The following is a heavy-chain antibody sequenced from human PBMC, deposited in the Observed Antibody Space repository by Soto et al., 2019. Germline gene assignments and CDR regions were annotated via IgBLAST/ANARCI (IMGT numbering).Heavy chain of an antibody. J-gene: IGHJ3*02. CDR2: INTDGGSS. CDR3: AREAGYCSRTSCYRRAFDT. Sequence: VQLVESGGDLVQPGGSLRLSCAASGFTFSGHWMHWVRQVPGKGLEWVSRINTDGGSSAYADSVKGRFTISRDNAKNTLYLQMNGLRADDTAVYYCAREAGYCSRTSCYRRAFDTWSQGTTVTVSS. D-gene: IGHD2-2*01. V-gene: IGHV3-74*03. CDR1: GFTFSGHW.